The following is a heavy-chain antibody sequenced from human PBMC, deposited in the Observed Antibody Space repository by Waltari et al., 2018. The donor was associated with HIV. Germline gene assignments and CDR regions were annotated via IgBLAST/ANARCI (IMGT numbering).Heavy chain of an antibody. CDR2: ISPIFGTA. CDR1: GGTFSSYA. D-gene: IGHD2-15*01. J-gene: IGHJ4*02. CDR3: ARRLMDYSLFDY. V-gene: IGHV1-69*01. Sequence: SVKVSCKASGGTFSSYAISWVRQAPGQGLEWMGGISPIFGTANYAQKFQGRVTITADESTSTAYMELSRLRSEDTAVYYWARRLMDYSLFDYWGQGTLVTVSS.